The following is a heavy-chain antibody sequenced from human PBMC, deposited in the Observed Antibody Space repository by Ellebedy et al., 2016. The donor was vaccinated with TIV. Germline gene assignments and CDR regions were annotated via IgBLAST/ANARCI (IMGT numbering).Heavy chain of an antibody. J-gene: IGHJ6*02. CDR3: ASGGRQVRGGKGYYYYGMDV. CDR1: GFTFSSYD. V-gene: IGHV3-33*03. D-gene: IGHD3-10*01. Sequence: GESLKISCAASGFTFSSYDMHWVRQAPGKGLEGVAVIWFVGSNNYYADSVKGRFTFSRDNSKNMLYLQMTSLRVEDTAVYYCASGGRQVRGGKGYYYYGMDVWGQGTTVTVSS. CDR2: IWFVGSNN.